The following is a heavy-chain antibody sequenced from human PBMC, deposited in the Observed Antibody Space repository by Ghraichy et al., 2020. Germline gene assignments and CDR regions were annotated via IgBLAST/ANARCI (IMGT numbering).Heavy chain of an antibody. D-gene: IGHD6-19*01. V-gene: IGHV1-18*04. CDR2: ISAYNGNT. CDR1: RENVSSYV. CDR3: ARLRPSDWYAEYFQH. Sequence: ASVKVSCKTARENVSSYVMSFDLLCRLQVLEWMGWISAYNGNTNYAQKLQGRVTMTTDTSTSTADMELRSLRSDDTAVYYCARLRPSDWYAEYFQHGGQGSLGT. J-gene: IGHJ1*01.